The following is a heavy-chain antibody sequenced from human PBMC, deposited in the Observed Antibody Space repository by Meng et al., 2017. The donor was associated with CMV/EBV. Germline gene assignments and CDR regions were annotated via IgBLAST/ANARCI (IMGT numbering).Heavy chain of an antibody. D-gene: IGHD6-6*01. CDR2: INSDGSST. CDR3: ARSIAARQRWFDP. V-gene: IGHV3-74*01. J-gene: IGHJ5*02. Sequence: GGSLRLSCAASGFTFSSYWMHWVRQAPGKGLVWVSCINSDGSSTSYADSVKGRFTISRDNAKNTLYLQMNSLRAEATAVYYCARSIAARQRWFDPWGQGTLVTVSS. CDR1: GFTFSSYW.